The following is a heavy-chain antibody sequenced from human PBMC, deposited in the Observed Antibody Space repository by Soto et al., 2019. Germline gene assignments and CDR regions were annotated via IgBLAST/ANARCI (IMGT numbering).Heavy chain of an antibody. CDR2: INHSGST. J-gene: IGHJ6*02. CDR3: ARVYKLRFLEWLVYYGMDV. CDR1: GGSFSGYY. V-gene: IGHV4-34*01. Sequence: SETLSLTCAVYGGSFSGYYWSWIRQPPGKGLEWIGEINHSGSTNYNPSLKSRVTISVDTSKNQFSLKLSSVTAADTAVYYCARVYKLRFLEWLVYYGMDVWGQGTRVTVS. D-gene: IGHD3-3*01.